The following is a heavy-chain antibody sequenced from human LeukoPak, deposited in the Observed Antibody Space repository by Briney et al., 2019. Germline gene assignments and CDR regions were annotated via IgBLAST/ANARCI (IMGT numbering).Heavy chain of an antibody. D-gene: IGHD1-26*01. V-gene: IGHV3-15*01. CDR3: AREGYSGSYYLDY. CDR1: GFTFSNAW. Sequence: GGSLRLSCAASGFTFSNAWMSWVRQAPGKGLEWVGRIKSKTDGGTTDYAAPVKGRFTISRDDSKNTLYLQMNSLRAEDTAVYYCAREGYSGSYYLDYWGQGTLVTVSS. J-gene: IGHJ4*02. CDR2: IKSKTDGGTT.